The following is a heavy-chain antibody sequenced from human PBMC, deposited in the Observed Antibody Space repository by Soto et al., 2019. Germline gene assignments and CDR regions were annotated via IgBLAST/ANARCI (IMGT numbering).Heavy chain of an antibody. CDR2: IIPIFDSP. CDR3: ARGTYCRGIGCYGGYYSYYDMDV. V-gene: IGHV1-69*06. D-gene: IGHD2-15*01. Sequence: QVQLVQSGAEVKKPGSSVKVSCKASGGTFNNFAINWVRLAPGQGLEWMGGIIPIFDSPSYAQKFKGRVTITADKSTTTAYMELSSLTSDDTAIYYCARGTYCRGIGCYGGYYSYYDMDVWGQGTTVSVSS. CDR1: GGTFNNFA. J-gene: IGHJ6*02.